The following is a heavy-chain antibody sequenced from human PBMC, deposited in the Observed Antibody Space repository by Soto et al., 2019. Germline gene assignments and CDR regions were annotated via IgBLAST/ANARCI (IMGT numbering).Heavy chain of an antibody. J-gene: IGHJ4*02. V-gene: IGHV3-15*01. CDR3: TTDNAKVSHHWR. CDR2: IKSKTDGGTT. CDR1: GFTFSNAW. D-gene: IGHD1-1*01. Sequence: EVQLVESGGGLVKPGGSLRLSCAASGFTFSNAWMSWVRQGPGKGLEWVGRIKSKTDGGTTEYAAPVKGRFTISRDDSKNTLYVQINSLKTEDTAVYYCTTDNAKVSHHWRWGQGTLVTVSS.